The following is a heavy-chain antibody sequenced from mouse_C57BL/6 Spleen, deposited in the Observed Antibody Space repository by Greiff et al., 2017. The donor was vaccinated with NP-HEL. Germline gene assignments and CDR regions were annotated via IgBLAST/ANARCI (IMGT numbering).Heavy chain of an antibody. D-gene: IGHD1-1*01. CDR1: GFNIKNTY. J-gene: IGHJ2*01. Sequence: VQLQQSVAELVRPGASVKLSCTASGFNIKNTYMHWVKQRPEQGLEWIGRIDPANGNTKYAPKFQGKATITADTSSNTAYLQLSSLTSEDTDIYYCAREIPYYYGSSYYFDYWGQGTTLTVSS. V-gene: IGHV14-3*01. CDR2: IDPANGNT. CDR3: AREIPYYYGSSYYFDY.